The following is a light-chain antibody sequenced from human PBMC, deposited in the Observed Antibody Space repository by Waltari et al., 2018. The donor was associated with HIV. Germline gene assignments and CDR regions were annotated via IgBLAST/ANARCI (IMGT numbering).Light chain of an antibody. CDR3: QQYDDLPRT. CDR2: ATS. J-gene: IGKJ4*01. CDR1: RAIGRS. Sequence: IQMAQSPASLSPSIGDRVTITCRSSRAIGRSLAWFQQKPGQSPMALIYATSILHTGVPARFNGSRSGTEFALTIANLEAADFGTYYCQQYDDLPRTFGGGT. V-gene: IGKV1-16*01.